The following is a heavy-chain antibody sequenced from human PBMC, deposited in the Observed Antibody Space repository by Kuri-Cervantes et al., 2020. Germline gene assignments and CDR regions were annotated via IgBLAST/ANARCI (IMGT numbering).Heavy chain of an antibody. V-gene: IGHV3-7*03. CDR3: ARDCSSTSCYYYYYGMDV. J-gene: IGHJ6*02. CDR1: GFTFSSYW. CDR2: IKQDGSEK. D-gene: IGHD2-2*01. Sequence: GGSLRLSCAASGFTFSSYWMSWVRQAPGKGLEWVANIKQDGSEKYYVESVKGRFTISRDNAKNSLYLQMNSLRAEDTAVYYCARDCSSTSCYYYYYGMDVWGQGTTVTVSS.